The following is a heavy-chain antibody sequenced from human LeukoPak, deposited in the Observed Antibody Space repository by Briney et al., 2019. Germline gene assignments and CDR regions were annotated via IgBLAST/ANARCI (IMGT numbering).Heavy chain of an antibody. CDR3: AKDAGILSPGKLERRPVYLGMDV. D-gene: IGHD1-1*01. V-gene: IGHV3-30*18. CDR1: GFTFSSYG. CDR2: ISYDGSNK. J-gene: IGHJ6*04. Sequence: GGSLRLSCAASGFTFSSYGMHWVRQAPGKGLEWVAVISYDGSNKYYADSVKGRFTISRDNSKNTLYLQMNSLRAEDTAVYYCAKDAGILSPGKLERRPVYLGMDVWGKGTTVTVSS.